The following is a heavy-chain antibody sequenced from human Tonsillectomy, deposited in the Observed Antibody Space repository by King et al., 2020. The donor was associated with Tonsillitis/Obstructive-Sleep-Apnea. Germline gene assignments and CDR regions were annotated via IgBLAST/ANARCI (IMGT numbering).Heavy chain of an antibody. CDR1: GGSISSSSYY. Sequence: LQLQESGPGLVKPSETLSLTCTVSGGSISSSSYYWGWIRQPPGKGLEWIGSIYYSGSTYYNPSLKSRVTISVDTSKNQFSLKLSSVTAADTAVYYCAGSSGSYYTYWFDPWGQGTLVTVSS. CDR2: IYYSGST. V-gene: IGHV4-39*01. CDR3: AGSSGSYYTYWFDP. J-gene: IGHJ5*02. D-gene: IGHD1-26*01.